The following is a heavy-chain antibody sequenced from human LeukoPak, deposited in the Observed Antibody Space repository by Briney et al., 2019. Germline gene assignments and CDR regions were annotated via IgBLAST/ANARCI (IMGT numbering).Heavy chain of an antibody. CDR3: ARGGYSSGWYVPYYYYYGMDV. J-gene: IGHJ6*02. Sequence: SETLPLTCAVYGGSFSGYYWSWIRQPPGKGLEWIGEINHSGSTNYNPSLKSRVTISVDTSKNQFSLKLSSVTAADTAVYYCARGGYSSGWYVPYYYYYGMDVWGQGTTVTVSS. CDR2: INHSGST. D-gene: IGHD6-19*01. CDR1: GGSFSGYY. V-gene: IGHV4-34*01.